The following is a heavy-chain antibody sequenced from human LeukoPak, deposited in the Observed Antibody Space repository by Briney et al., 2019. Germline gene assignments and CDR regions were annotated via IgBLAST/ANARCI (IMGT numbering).Heavy chain of an antibody. Sequence: GGSLRLSCAASGFTFSSYAMHWVRQAPGKGLEWVSVIYSGGSTYYADSVKGRFTISRDNSKNTLYLQMNSLRAEDTAVYYCARERVSGSSSYNAFDIWGQGTMVTVSS. D-gene: IGHD6-13*01. J-gene: IGHJ3*02. CDR3: ARERVSGSSSYNAFDI. CDR2: IYSGGST. CDR1: GFTFSSYA. V-gene: IGHV3-53*01.